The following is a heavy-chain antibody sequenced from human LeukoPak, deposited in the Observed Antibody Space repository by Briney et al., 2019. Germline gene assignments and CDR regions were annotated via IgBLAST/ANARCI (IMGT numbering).Heavy chain of an antibody. V-gene: IGHV3-33*01. D-gene: IGHD2-15*01. CDR3: ARDPAAASRGFGMDV. J-gene: IGHJ6*02. CDR2: IWFDGSIK. Sequence: PGGSLRLSCAASGFXFSSYGMHWVRQAPGKGLEWVAVIWFDGSIKYYADSVKGRFTFSRDNSKNTLSLQMNSLRADDTAVYYCARDPAAASRGFGMDVWGQGTTVTVSS. CDR1: GFXFSSYG.